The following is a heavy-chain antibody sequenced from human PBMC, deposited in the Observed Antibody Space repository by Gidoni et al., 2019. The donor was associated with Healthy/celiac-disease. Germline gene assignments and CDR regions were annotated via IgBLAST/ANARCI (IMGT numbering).Heavy chain of an antibody. Sequence: EVQLVESGGGLVQPGRSLRLSCAASGFTFDDYAMHWVRQAPGKGLEWVSGMSWNSGSIGYADSVKGRFTISRDNAKNSLYLQMNSLRAEDTALYYCAKDYCSSTSCYYGPIDYWGQGTLVTVSS. J-gene: IGHJ4*02. CDR2: MSWNSGSI. CDR1: GFTFDDYA. D-gene: IGHD2-2*01. V-gene: IGHV3-9*01. CDR3: AKDYCSSTSCYYGPIDY.